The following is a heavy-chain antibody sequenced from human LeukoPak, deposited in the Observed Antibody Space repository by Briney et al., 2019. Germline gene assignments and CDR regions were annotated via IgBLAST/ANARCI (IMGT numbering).Heavy chain of an antibody. CDR1: GYTFTSYD. J-gene: IGHJ4*02. Sequence: ASVKVSCKASGYTFTSYDINWVRQATGQGLEWMGWMNPNSGNTGYAQKFQGRVTMTRNTSIGTAYMELSSLRSEDTAVYYCARVTLVDTAMVSPPHFDYWGQGTLVTVSS. CDR3: ARVTLVDTAMVSPPHFDY. D-gene: IGHD5-18*01. V-gene: IGHV1-8*01. CDR2: MNPNSGNT.